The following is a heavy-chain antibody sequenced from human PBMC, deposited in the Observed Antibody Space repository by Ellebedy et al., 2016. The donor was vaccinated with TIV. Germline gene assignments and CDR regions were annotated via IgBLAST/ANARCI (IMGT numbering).Heavy chain of an antibody. J-gene: IGHJ4*02. CDR2: INPSGGST. D-gene: IGHD6-13*01. CDR1: GYTFTKYY. V-gene: IGHV1-46*01. Sequence: ASVKVSCRASGYTFTKYYMHWVRQAPGQGLEWMGMINPSGGSTSYAQKFQGRVTMTRDTSTSTVYMELSSLRSEDTAVYYCTCLQLGIADYFDYWGQGALVTVSS. CDR3: TCLQLGIADYFDY.